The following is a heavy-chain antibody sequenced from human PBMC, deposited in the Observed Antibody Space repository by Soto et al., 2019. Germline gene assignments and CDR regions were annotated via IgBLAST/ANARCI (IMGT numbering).Heavy chain of an antibody. CDR2: INHSGST. J-gene: IGHJ2*01. CDR1: GGSFSGYY. CDR3: ARGTREGWYFDL. Sequence: QVQLQQWGAGLLKPSETLSLTCAVYGGSFSGYYWSWIRQPPGKGLEWIGEINHSGSTNYNPSLKSRAAIAVHTSKNQFSLKLSSVTAAYTAVYYCARGTREGWYFDLWGRGTLVTVSS. V-gene: IGHV4-34*01.